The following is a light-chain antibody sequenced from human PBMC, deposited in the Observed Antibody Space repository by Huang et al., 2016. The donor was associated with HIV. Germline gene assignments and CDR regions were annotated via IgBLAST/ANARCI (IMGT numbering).Light chain of an antibody. J-gene: IGKJ1*01. CDR3: QQSYSIPWT. CDR1: QSITTY. Sequence: IQMTQSPSSLPAFVGDRVTITCRASQSITTYLNWYQQKIGESPKLLIYAASILQSGFPWRFVGSGSGTNFSLTITNLQSEDFAVYYCQQSYSIPWTFGQGTRVEI. V-gene: IGKV1-39*01. CDR2: AAS.